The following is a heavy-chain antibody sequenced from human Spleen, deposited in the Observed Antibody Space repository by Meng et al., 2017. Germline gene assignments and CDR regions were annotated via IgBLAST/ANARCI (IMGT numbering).Heavy chain of an antibody. D-gene: IGHD3-9*01. V-gene: IGHV4-34*01. CDR2: INHSGST. Sequence: GPVPESGAGLVKPSGTLSLTSAVYGGSFSGYYWSWIRQPPGKGLEWIGEINHSGSTNYNPSLKSRVTISVDTSKNQFSLKLSSVTAADTAVYYCARGGARYDILTGYYSAYFDYWGQGTLVTVSS. J-gene: IGHJ4*02. CDR3: ARGGARYDILTGYYSAYFDY. CDR1: GGSFSGYY.